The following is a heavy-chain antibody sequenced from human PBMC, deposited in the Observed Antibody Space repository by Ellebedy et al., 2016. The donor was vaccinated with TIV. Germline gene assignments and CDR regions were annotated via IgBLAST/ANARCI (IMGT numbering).Heavy chain of an antibody. CDR3: ARVTGDWYFDL. Sequence: SQTLSLTXXVSGGSISSGGYSWSWIRQPPGKGLEWIGYIYHSGSTYYNPSLKSRVTISVDRSKNQFSLKLSSVTAADTAVYYCARVTGDWYFDLWGRGTLVTVSS. J-gene: IGHJ2*01. V-gene: IGHV4-30-2*01. CDR2: IYHSGST. D-gene: IGHD3-10*01. CDR1: GGSISSGGYS.